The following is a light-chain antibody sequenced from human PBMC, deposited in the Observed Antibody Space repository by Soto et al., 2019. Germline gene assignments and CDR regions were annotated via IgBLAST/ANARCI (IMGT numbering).Light chain of an antibody. Sequence: QSALTQPRSVSGSPGHSVTISCTGTSSDVGGSNYVSWYQHHPGKAPKLMISDVSRRPSGVPDRFSGSKSGNTASLTISGLQAEDEADYYCCSYAGSYTFVVFGGGTKLTVL. J-gene: IGLJ2*01. CDR2: DVS. CDR3: CSYAGSYTFVV. V-gene: IGLV2-11*01. CDR1: SSDVGGSNY.